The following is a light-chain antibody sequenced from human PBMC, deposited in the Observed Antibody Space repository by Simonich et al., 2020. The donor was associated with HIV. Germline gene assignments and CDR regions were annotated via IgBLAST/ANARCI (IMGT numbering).Light chain of an antibody. Sequence: EVVMTQSPATLSVSPGERATLSCRASQSVGGSYLAWYQQKPGQAPRLLIYGTSTRATGIPARFSGSGSGTEFTLTISSLQSEDFAVYYCQQYNNWPPMYTFGQGTKLEIK. CDR2: GTS. CDR3: QQYNNWPPMYT. V-gene: IGKV3-15*01. J-gene: IGKJ2*01. CDR1: QSVGGSY.